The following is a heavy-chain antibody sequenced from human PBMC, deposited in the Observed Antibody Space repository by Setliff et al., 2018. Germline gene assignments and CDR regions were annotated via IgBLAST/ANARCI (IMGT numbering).Heavy chain of an antibody. Sequence: GGSLRLSCAASGFTFSTYNMNWVRQAPGKGLEWVSYISFSSSTIYYADSVRGRFTISRDNAKNSLYLQMNSLRAEDTAVYYCARDHGELGQERRTHFFRHWGQGTLVTVSS. CDR1: GFTFSTYN. CDR2: ISFSSSTI. J-gene: IGHJ1*01. CDR3: ARDHGELGQERRTHFFRH. D-gene: IGHD1-1*01. V-gene: IGHV3-48*01.